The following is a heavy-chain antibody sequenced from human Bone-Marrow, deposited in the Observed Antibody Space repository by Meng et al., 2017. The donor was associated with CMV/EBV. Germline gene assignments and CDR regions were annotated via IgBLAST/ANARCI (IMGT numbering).Heavy chain of an antibody. Sequence: ASVKVSCKVSGYTLTELSRHWVRQAPGKGLEWMGGFDPEDGETIYAQKFQGRVTMTRDTSISTAYMELSRLRSDDTAVYYCAREGRFSITDAFDIWGQGTMVTVSS. V-gene: IGHV1-24*01. D-gene: IGHD3-3*01. CDR3: AREGRFSITDAFDI. CDR2: FDPEDGET. CDR1: GYTLTELS. J-gene: IGHJ3*02.